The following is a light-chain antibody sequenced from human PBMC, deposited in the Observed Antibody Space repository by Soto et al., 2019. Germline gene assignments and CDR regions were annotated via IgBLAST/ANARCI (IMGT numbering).Light chain of an antibody. CDR1: SSNIGSKT. CDR3: SAWDASLNGYV. V-gene: IGLV1-44*01. Sequence: QSVLTQPPSASGTPGQRVTISCSGSSSNIGSKTVSWYQQLPGTAPKLLIYSNYQRSSGVPDRFSGSKSGTSASLAISGFQSEDEADYYCSAWDASLNGYVFGTGTKVTVL. J-gene: IGLJ1*01. CDR2: SNY.